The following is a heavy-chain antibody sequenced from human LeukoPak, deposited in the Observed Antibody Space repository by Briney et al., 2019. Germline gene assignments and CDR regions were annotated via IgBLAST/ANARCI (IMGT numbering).Heavy chain of an antibody. CDR1: GFKFGNYP. D-gene: IGHD7-27*01. J-gene: IGHJ4*02. Sequence: PGGSLRLSCAASGFKFGNYPMNWIRQAPGQGLEWVANINEDGSETYYVDSVMGRFTISRDNVRNSLYLQMDSLRVEDTATYYCARDFSGEFDYWGQGTLVTVST. CDR3: ARDFSGEFDY. V-gene: IGHV3-7*01. CDR2: INEDGSET.